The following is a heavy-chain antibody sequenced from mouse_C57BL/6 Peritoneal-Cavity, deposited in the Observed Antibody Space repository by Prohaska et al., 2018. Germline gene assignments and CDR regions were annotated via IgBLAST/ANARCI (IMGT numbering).Heavy chain of an antibody. CDR1: GYTFTTYG. D-gene: IGHD3-2*02. CDR3: ARKSSGYEAY. V-gene: IGHV9-3*01. Sequence: HIQLVQSGPELKKPGETVKISCKASGYTFTTYGMGWVKQAPGKGLKWMGWINTYSGVPTYADDFKGRFAFSLETSASTAYLQINNLKNEDTATYFCARKSSGYEAYWGQGTLVTVSA. J-gene: IGHJ3*01. CDR2: INTYSGVP.